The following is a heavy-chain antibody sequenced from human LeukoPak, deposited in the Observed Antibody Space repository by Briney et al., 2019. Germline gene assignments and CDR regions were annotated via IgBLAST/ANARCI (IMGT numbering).Heavy chain of an antibody. J-gene: IGHJ4*02. CDR2: IIPILGIV. CDR3: ARESQRPDSSGYHYVDY. CDR1: GGTFSSYA. V-gene: IGHV1-69*04. Sequence: SVKVSCKASGGTFSSYAISWVRQAPGQGLEGMGRIIPILGIVNYAQKFQGRVTITADKSTSTAYMELSSLRSEDTAVYYCARESQRPDSSGYHYVDYWGQGTLVTVSS. D-gene: IGHD3-22*01.